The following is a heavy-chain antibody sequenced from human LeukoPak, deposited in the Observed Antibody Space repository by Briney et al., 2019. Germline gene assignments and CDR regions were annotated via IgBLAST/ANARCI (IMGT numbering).Heavy chain of an antibody. Sequence: GESLKISCKGIGYSFTSYWIGWVRQMPGKGLEWMGVIFPGDSRTRYNPSFQGQVTISVDKSISTAYLQWVSLKASDTAMYYCACGDLTSTWSYPWGQGTLVTVSS. CDR2: IFPGDSRT. D-gene: IGHD3-10*01. CDR1: GYSFTSYW. CDR3: ACGDLTSTWSYP. J-gene: IGHJ5*02. V-gene: IGHV5-51*01.